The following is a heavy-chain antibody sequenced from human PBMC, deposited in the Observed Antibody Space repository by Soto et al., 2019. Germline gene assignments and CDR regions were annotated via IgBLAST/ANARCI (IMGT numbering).Heavy chain of an antibody. Sequence: QVQLVQSGAEVKKPGSSVKVSCKASGGTFSSYAISWVRQAPGQGLEWMGGIIPIFGTANYAQKFQGRVTITADQSTSTAYMGLSSRRSEDTVVYYCARSFYGDYLFYHGMDVWGQGTTVTVSS. CDR1: GGTFSSYA. CDR2: IIPIFGTA. CDR3: ARSFYGDYLFYHGMDV. V-gene: IGHV1-69*01. J-gene: IGHJ6*02. D-gene: IGHD4-17*01.